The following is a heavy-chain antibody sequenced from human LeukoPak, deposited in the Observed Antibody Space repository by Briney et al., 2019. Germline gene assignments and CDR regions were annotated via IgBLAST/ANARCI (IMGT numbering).Heavy chain of an antibody. CDR3: ARVVTYDSSGYYVNY. V-gene: IGHV3-21*01. CDR1: GFTFSSYS. Sequence: GGSLRLSCAASGFTFSSYSMNWVRQAPGKGLEWVSSISSSSSYIYYADSVKGRFTISRDNAKNSLYLQMNSLRAEDTAVYYCARVVTYDSSGYYVNYWGQGTLVTVSS. J-gene: IGHJ4*02. CDR2: ISSSSSYI. D-gene: IGHD3-22*01.